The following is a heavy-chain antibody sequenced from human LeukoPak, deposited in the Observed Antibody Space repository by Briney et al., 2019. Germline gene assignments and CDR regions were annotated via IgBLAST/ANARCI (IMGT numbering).Heavy chain of an antibody. CDR1: GYTFTGYY. V-gene: IGHV1-2*02. CDR2: INPNSGGT. CDR3: ARGGRSSGWYGGFDY. J-gene: IGHJ4*02. Sequence: EASVKVSCKASGYTFTGYYMHWVRQAPGQGLEWMGWINPNSGGTNYAQKFQGRVTMTRDTSISTAYMELSRLRSDDTAVYYCARGGRSSGWYGGFDYWGQGTLVTVSS. D-gene: IGHD6-19*01.